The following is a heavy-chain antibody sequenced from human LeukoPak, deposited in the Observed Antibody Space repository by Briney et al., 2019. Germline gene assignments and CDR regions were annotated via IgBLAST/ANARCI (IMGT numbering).Heavy chain of an antibody. CDR3: ARDPSRLNYYGSGSHFDY. CDR2: ISAYNGNT. D-gene: IGHD3-10*01. Sequence: ASVKVSCKASGYTFTSYGISWVRQAPGQGLEWMGWISAYNGNTNYAQKLQGRVTMTTDTSTSTAYMELRSLRSDDTAVYYCARDPSRLNYYGSGSHFDYWGQGTLVTVSS. J-gene: IGHJ4*02. CDR1: GYTFTSYG. V-gene: IGHV1-18*01.